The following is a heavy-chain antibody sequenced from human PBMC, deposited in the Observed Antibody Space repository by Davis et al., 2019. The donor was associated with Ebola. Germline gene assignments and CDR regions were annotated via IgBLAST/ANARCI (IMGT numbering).Heavy chain of an antibody. V-gene: IGHV3-23*01. CDR1: GFTFSSYA. Sequence: PGRSLRLSCVASGFTFSSYATTWVRQAPGKGLECVPALSGSGSRTYYADSVRGRFTISRDNFRNTLYLQMNSLRAEDTAIYYCAQEGVRVILYWGQGTLVTVSS. CDR3: AQEGVRVILY. CDR2: LSGSGSRT. D-gene: IGHD3-10*01. J-gene: IGHJ4*02.